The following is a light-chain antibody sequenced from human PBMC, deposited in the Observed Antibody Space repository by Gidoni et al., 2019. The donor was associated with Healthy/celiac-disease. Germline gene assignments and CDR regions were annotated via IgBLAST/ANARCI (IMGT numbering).Light chain of an antibody. CDR2: KVS. V-gene: IGKV2-30*01. Sequence: DVVMTQSPLSLPVTLGQPASISCRSSQSLVYSDGNTYLNWFKQRPGQAPRRLIYKVSNRDSGVPDRFSGSGSGTDFTLKISRVEAEDDGVYYCMQGTPWPPGDTFGQGTKLEIK. CDR3: MQGTPWPPGDT. J-gene: IGKJ2*01. CDR1: QSLVYSDGNTY.